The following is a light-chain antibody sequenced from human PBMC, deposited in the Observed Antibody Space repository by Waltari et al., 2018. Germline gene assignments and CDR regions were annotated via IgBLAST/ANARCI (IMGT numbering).Light chain of an antibody. V-gene: IGLV3-1*01. Sequence: YELTQPPSVSVSPGQTASITCSGDYLEDKYVCWYQQKAGQSPVLVIHQDSRWPSGIPERFSGSSSGNTATLTISGTQAMDEADYYCQAWDSSTDVVFGGGTRLTVL. CDR2: QDS. CDR1: YLEDKY. CDR3: QAWDSSTDVV. J-gene: IGLJ2*01.